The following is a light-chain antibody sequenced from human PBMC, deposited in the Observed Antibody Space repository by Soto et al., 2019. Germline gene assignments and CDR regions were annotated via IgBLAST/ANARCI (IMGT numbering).Light chain of an antibody. Sequence: EIVLTQSPGTLSLSPGERATLSCRASQTISKNYLAWFQLKPGQAPRPLIYGASTRAAGFPDRFSGSGSGTDFPLTISRLEPEDFAVYFCQQYASSPLTFGGGTKVEI. CDR1: QTISKNY. CDR2: GAS. V-gene: IGKV3-20*01. CDR3: QQYASSPLT. J-gene: IGKJ4*01.